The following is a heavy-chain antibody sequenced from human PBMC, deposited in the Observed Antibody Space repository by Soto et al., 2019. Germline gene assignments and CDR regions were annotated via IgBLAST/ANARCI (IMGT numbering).Heavy chain of an antibody. CDR3: ARDSYDYIWGSYRHPHAFDI. J-gene: IGHJ3*02. D-gene: IGHD3-16*02. V-gene: IGHV3-33*01. CDR1: GFTFSSYG. CDR2: IWYDGSNK. Sequence: QVQLVESGGGVVQPGRSLRLSCAASGFTFSSYGMHWVRQAPGKGLEWVAVIWYDGSNKYYADSVKGRFTISRDNSKNTLYLQMNSLRAEDTAVYYCARDSYDYIWGSYRHPHAFDIWGQGTMVTVSS.